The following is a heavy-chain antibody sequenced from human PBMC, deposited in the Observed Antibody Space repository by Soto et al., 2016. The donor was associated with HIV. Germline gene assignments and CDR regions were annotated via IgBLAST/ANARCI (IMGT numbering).Heavy chain of an antibody. Sequence: QVQLQESGPGLVKPSQTLSLTCTVSGGSISNNNDYWSWIRQPAGKGWNGSGMSMPVGAPTTTPPQEPSHHINRHVQDQVSLKLNSVTAADTAVYYCARGLGVSLAIPGPTKLYYYYHYMDIWGNGTTVTVSS. D-gene: IGHD2-21*01. CDR2: SMPVGAP. CDR3: ARGLGVSLAIPGPTKLYYYYHYMDI. CDR1: GGSISNNNDY. V-gene: IGHV4-61*02. J-gene: IGHJ6*03.